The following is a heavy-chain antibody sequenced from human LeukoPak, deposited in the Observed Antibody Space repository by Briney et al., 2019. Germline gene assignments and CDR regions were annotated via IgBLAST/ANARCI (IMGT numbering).Heavy chain of an antibody. D-gene: IGHD4-23*01. J-gene: IGHJ4*02. Sequence: GASVKVSCKVSGYTLTELSMHWVRQAPGKGLEWMGGFDPEDGETIYAQKFQGRVTMTEDTSTDTAYMELGSLRSEDTAVYYCATPPTSYGGGWRWGQGTLVTVSS. V-gene: IGHV1-24*01. CDR3: ATPPTSYGGGWR. CDR2: FDPEDGET. CDR1: GYTLTELS.